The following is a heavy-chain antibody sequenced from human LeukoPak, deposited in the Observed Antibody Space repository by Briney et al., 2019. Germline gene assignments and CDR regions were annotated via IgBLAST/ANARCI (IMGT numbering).Heavy chain of an antibody. V-gene: IGHV3-74*01. CDR3: ARGLGD. CDR1: GFTFITYA. CDR2: IKSDGSRT. D-gene: IGHD3-16*01. Sequence: PGGSLRLSCAASGFTFITYAMHWVRQAPGKGLVWVSQIKSDGSRTNYADSVKGRFTISRDNAKNTLYLQMNSLRAEDTAVYYCARGLGDWGQGTLVTVSS. J-gene: IGHJ4*02.